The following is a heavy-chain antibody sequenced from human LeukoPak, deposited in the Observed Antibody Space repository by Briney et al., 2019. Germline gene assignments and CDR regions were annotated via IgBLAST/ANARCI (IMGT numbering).Heavy chain of an antibody. CDR1: GFTFSSYS. Sequence: GGSLRLSCAASGFTFSSYSMNWVRQAPEKGLEWVSSISSSSSYIYYADSVKGRFTISRDNAKKSLYLQMNSLRAEDTAVYYCARTYYYDSSGYREDWFDPWGQGTLVTVSS. D-gene: IGHD3-22*01. V-gene: IGHV3-21*01. CDR3: ARTYYYDSSGYREDWFDP. CDR2: ISSSSSYI. J-gene: IGHJ5*02.